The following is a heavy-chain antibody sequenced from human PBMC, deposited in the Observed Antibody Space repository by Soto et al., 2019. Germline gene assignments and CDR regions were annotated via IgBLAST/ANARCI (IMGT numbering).Heavy chain of an antibody. D-gene: IGHD5-12*01. CDR2: IWYDGSNK. V-gene: IGHV3-33*01. CDR3: ARLRGYSGYEYYFDY. CDR1: GFTFSSYG. Sequence: QVQLVESGEGVVQPGRSLRLSCAASGFTFSSYGMHWVRQAPGKGLEWVAVIWYDGSNKYYADSVKGRFTISRDNSKNTLYLQMNSLRAEDTAVYYCARLRGYSGYEYYFDYWGQGTLVTVSS. J-gene: IGHJ4*02.